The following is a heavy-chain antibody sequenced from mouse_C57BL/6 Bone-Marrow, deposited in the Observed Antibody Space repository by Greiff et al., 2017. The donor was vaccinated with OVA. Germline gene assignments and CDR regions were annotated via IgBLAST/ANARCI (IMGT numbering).Heavy chain of an antibody. J-gene: IGHJ2*01. Sequence: QVQLKQPGAELVKPGASVKLSCKASGYTFTSYWMQWVKQRPGQGLEWIGEIDPSDSYTNYNQKLKGKATLTVDTSSSTAYMQLSSLTSEDSAVYYCARRNALDYWGQGTTLTVSS. CDR2: IDPSDSYT. V-gene: IGHV1-50*01. CDR3: ARRNALDY. CDR1: GYTFTSYW.